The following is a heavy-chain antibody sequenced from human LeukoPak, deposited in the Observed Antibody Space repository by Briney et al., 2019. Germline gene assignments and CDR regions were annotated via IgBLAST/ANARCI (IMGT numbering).Heavy chain of an antibody. CDR1: GGSIGSYY. CDR3: ARHITPWGWFDP. D-gene: IGHD3-16*01. J-gene: IGHJ5*02. CDR2: IYYSGNT. Sequence: SETLSLTCIVSGGSIGSYYWSWIRQPPGKGLEWIGYIYYSGNTNYNPFLKSRVTISVDTSKNQFSLEVSSVTAADTAVYYCARHITPWGWFDPWGQGTLVTVSS. V-gene: IGHV4-59*08.